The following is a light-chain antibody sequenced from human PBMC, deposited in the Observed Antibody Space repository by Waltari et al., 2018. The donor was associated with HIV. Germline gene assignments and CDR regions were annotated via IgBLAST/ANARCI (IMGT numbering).Light chain of an antibody. CDR1: ELQKKY. CDR2: EDV. Sequence: SFELTQPPSVSVSPGQTARITCSGDELQKKYVYWYQQRSGQAPVMVIYEDVQRPYGIPERFSGSSSGTVATLTISGAQVDDEADYYCFSTDTINNPLFGGGTKLTVL. J-gene: IGLJ2*01. V-gene: IGLV3-10*01. CDR3: FSTDTINNPL.